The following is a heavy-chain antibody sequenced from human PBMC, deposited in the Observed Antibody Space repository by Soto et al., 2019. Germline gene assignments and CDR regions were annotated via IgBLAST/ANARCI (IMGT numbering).Heavy chain of an antibody. V-gene: IGHV1-69*01. CDR2: IIPIFGTA. J-gene: IGHJ6*02. CDR1: GGTFSSYA. Sequence: QVQLVQSGAEVKKPGSSVKVSCKASGGTFSSYAISWVRQAPGQGLEWMGGIIPIFGTANYAQKFQGRVTITADESTSTAYMELNSLRSEDTAVYYCARGRAGRKDYGMDVWGQGTTVTVSS. CDR3: ARGRAGRKDYGMDV.